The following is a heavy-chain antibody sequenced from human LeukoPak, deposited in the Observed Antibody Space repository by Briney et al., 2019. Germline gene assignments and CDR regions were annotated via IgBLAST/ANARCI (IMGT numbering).Heavy chain of an antibody. Sequence: SETLSLTCAVSGGSISSPSYSWSWIRQPPGKGLEWIAYIYHTGSTYYNPSLKSRVTISVDRSNNQFSLKLSSVTAADTAVYYCARLSTLVQGIVTHLIFDNWGQGTLVTVSS. CDR1: GGSISSPSYS. CDR2: IYHTGST. J-gene: IGHJ4*02. D-gene: IGHD3-10*01. CDR3: ARLSTLVQGIVTHLIFDN. V-gene: IGHV4-30-2*01.